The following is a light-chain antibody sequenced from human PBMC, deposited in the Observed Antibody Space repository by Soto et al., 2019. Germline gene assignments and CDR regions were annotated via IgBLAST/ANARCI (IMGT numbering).Light chain of an antibody. J-gene: IGKJ1*01. CDR3: QQYNSYST. CDR2: KAS. V-gene: IGKV1-5*03. CDR1: QSISSW. Sequence: DIQMTQSPSTLSASVGDRVTITCRASQSISSWLAWYQQKPGKAPKLLIYKASSLESGVPSRFSGSGSGTEFTLTISSLQPDDFGNFYCQQYNSYSTFGQGTKVEIK.